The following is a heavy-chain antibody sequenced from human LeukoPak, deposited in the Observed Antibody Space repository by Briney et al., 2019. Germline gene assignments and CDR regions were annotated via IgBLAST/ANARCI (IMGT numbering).Heavy chain of an antibody. D-gene: IGHD2-21*02. CDR1: GFTFSSYG. V-gene: IGHV3-30*02. Sequence: GGSLRLSCAASGFTFSSYGMHWIRQAPGKGLEWVAFIRNDGSIIYNADSVKGRFTISRDNSKNTVFLQMNSLRTDDTAVYYCAKDRGDWTYSSDYWGQGTLVTVSS. CDR3: AKDRGDWTYSSDY. J-gene: IGHJ4*02. CDR2: IRNDGSII.